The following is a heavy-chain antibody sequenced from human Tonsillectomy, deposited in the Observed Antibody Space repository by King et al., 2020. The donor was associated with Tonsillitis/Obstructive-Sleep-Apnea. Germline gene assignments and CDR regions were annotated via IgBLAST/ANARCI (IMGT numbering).Heavy chain of an antibody. CDR1: GGSFSGYF. CDR2: INHSGSS. J-gene: IGHJ4*02. Sequence: VQLQQWGAGLLKPSETLSLTCAVYGGSFSGYFWSWIRQPPGKGLEWIGEINHSGSSNYNPSLKSRVNISVDTSKNQFSLNLRSVTAADTAVYYCAREYFYHSSGYYDYWGQGTLVTVSS. V-gene: IGHV4-34*01. D-gene: IGHD3-22*01. CDR3: AREYFYHSSGYYDY.